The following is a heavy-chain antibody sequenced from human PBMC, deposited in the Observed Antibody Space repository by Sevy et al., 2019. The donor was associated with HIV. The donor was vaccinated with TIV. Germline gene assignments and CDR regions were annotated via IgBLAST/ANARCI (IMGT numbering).Heavy chain of an antibody. CDR2: ISYDGINK. D-gene: IGHD3-22*01. CDR1: GFIFSNYA. J-gene: IGHJ6*02. CDR3: ARDSNSGYHYYYAMDV. Sequence: YLRLSCAASGFIFSNYAMHWVRQAPGKGLEWVAVISYDGINKYYADSVKGRFTISRDNSKNTLYVQMNSLRAEDTTVYYCARDSNSGYHYYYAMDVWGQGTVVLVSS. V-gene: IGHV3-30-3*01.